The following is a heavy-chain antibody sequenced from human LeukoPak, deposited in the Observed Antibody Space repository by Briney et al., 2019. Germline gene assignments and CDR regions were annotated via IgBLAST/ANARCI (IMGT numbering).Heavy chain of an antibody. D-gene: IGHD5-24*01. V-gene: IGHV3-64D*09. CDR3: VKDLRGNYTFDY. CDR2: INDNGGTT. Sequence: GGSLRLSCSASGFTFSYYAMHWVRQAPGKGLEYVSGINDNGGTTHYGDSVKGRFTISRDDSKNTLYLQMSSLRGEGTALYYCVKDLRGNYTFDYWGQGTLVTVSS. J-gene: IGHJ4*02. CDR1: GFTFSYYA.